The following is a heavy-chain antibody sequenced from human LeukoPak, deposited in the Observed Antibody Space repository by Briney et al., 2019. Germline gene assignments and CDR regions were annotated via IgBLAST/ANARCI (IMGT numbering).Heavy chain of an antibody. J-gene: IGHJ4*02. Sequence: SQTLSLTCTVSGGSISSGGYYWSWIRQHPGKGLEWIGYIYYSGSTYYNPSLKSRVTISVDTSKNQFSLKLSSVTAADTAVYYCARGVGRIYYHDSSGYYYFDYWGQGTLVTVSS. CDR3: ARGVGRIYYHDSSGYYYFDY. CDR2: IYYSGST. D-gene: IGHD3-22*01. V-gene: IGHV4-31*03. CDR1: GGSISSGGYY.